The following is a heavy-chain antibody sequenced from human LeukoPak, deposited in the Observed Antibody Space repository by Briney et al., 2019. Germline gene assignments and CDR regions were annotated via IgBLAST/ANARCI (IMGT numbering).Heavy chain of an antibody. CDR3: ARWSYSSGWYSEDNWFDP. V-gene: IGHV3-11*01. Sequence: GALEISCGSFWITLRDYHQELIRPAPREGLEGGSYLKYSGSTIYYADSVKGRFTISRDNAKNSLYLQMNSLRAEDTAVYYCARWSYSSGWYSEDNWFDPWGQGTLVTVSS. J-gene: IGHJ5*02. CDR2: LKYSGSTI. CDR1: ITLRDYH. D-gene: IGHD6-19*01.